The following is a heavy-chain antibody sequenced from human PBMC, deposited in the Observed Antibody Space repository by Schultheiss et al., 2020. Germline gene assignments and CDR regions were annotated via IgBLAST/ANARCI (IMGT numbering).Heavy chain of an antibody. CDR1: GFTFSSYG. CDR2: ISYDGSNK. D-gene: IGHD3-22*01. Sequence: GGSLRLSCAASGFTFSSYGMHWVRQAPGKGLEWVAVISYDGSNKYYADSVKGRFTISRDNSKNTLYLQMNSLRAEDTAVYYCAKDRKGVYYDSSGSPKNYFDYWGQGNLVTVSS. V-gene: IGHV3-30*18. J-gene: IGHJ4*02. CDR3: AKDRKGVYYDSSGSPKNYFDY.